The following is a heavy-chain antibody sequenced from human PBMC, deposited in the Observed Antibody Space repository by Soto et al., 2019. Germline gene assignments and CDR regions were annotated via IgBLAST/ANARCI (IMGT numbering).Heavy chain of an antibody. V-gene: IGHV1-2*02. CDR3: AGVGRSGWYPPFDY. Sequence: QVQLVQSGAEVKKPGASVKVSCKASGYTFTDYDIHWVRQAPGQGLEWMGWINPNSGGTNYAQKFQGRVTMTGDTSISTAYMEVSSLRSDDTAVYFCAGVGRSGWYPPFDYWGQGILVTVSS. D-gene: IGHD6-19*01. CDR2: INPNSGGT. CDR1: GYTFTDYD. J-gene: IGHJ4*02.